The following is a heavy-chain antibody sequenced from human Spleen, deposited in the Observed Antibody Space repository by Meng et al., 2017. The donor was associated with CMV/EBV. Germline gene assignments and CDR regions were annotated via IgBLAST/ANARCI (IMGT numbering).Heavy chain of an antibody. D-gene: IGHD3-3*01. V-gene: IGHV1-8*01. CDR2: MNPNSGNT. CDR3: ARDVSTIFGVVILGADY. CDR1: GYTFTSYD. Sequence: ASVKVSCKASGYTFTSYDINWVRQATGQGLEWMGWMNPNSGNTDYAQKFQGRVTMTRNTSISTAYMELSSLRSEDTAVYYCARDVSTIFGVVILGADYWGQGTLVTVSS. J-gene: IGHJ4*02.